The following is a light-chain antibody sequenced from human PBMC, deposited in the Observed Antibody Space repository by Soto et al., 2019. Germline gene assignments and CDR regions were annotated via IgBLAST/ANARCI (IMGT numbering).Light chain of an antibody. CDR2: DVS. J-gene: IGLJ2*01. Sequence: QSALTQPASVSGSPGQSITISCTGTSSDIGVYNYVSWYQQHPGKAPKLMIYDVSNRPSGVSNRFSGSKSGNTASLTISGLQAEDAADYYCSSYTTTSTVVFGGGTKLTVL. CDR3: SSYTTTSTVV. CDR1: SSDIGVYNY. V-gene: IGLV2-14*01.